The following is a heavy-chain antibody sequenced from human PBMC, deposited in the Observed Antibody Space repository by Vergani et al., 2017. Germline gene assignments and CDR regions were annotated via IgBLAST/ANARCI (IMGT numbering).Heavy chain of an antibody. CDR3: EKERYSAGYYYYMDV. CDR2: ISWNSGSI. Sequence: EVQLVESGGGLVQPGRSLRLSCAASGFTFDDYAMNWVRQAPGKGLEWGSGISWNSGSIGYADSVKGRFTISRDNATNSQYMQMNSLRAEDTALYYCEKERYSAGYYYYMDVWGKGTTVTVSS. V-gene: IGHV3-9*01. D-gene: IGHD5-18*01. J-gene: IGHJ6*03. CDR1: GFTFDDYA.